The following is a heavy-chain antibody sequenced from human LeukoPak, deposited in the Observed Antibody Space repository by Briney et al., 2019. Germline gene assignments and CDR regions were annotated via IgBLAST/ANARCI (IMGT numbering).Heavy chain of an antibody. Sequence: LRLSCAASGFTFSSYAMSWVRQHPGKGLEWIGYIYYSGSTYYNPSLKSRVTISVDTSKNQFSLKLSSVTAADTAVYYCARGGRLRLGELSSLDVWGQGTAVTVSS. D-gene: IGHD3-16*02. CDR3: ARGGRLRLGELSSLDV. CDR1: GFTFSSYA. J-gene: IGHJ6*02. V-gene: IGHV4-31*02. CDR2: IYYSGST.